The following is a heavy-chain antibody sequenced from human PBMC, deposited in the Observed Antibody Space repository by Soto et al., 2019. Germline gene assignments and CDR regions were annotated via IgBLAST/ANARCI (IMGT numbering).Heavy chain of an antibody. Sequence: GGSLRLSCAASGFTFSSYGMHWVRQAPSKGLEWVAVISYDGSNKYYADSVKGRFTISRDNSKNTLYLQMNSLRAEDTAVYYCAKDYLWGMGYSGYDRGHFDYWGQGTLVTVSS. J-gene: IGHJ4*02. V-gene: IGHV3-30*18. CDR1: GFTFSSYG. D-gene: IGHD5-12*01. CDR3: AKDYLWGMGYSGYDRGHFDY. CDR2: ISYDGSNK.